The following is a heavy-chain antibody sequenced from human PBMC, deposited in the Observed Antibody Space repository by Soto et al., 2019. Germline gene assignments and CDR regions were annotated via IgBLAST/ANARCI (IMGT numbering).Heavy chain of an antibody. D-gene: IGHD2-21*01. CDR1: GGSISKSNYF. V-gene: IGHV4-39*01. J-gene: IGHJ4*02. CDR2: ILYSGTT. CDR3: ARLGWGNGDSDY. Sequence: QLQLQESGPGLVKSSETLSLTCTVSGGSISKSNYFWGWIRQAPGKGLEWIASILYSGTTSYNSSLKSRVAISVDTSKNQFYLELNSVTAADTAVYYCARLGWGNGDSDYWGQGTLVTVSS.